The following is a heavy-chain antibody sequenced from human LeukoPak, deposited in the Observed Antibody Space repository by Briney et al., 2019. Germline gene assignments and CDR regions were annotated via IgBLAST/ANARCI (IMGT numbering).Heavy chain of an antibody. D-gene: IGHD1-1*01. V-gene: IGHV3-23*01. Sequence: PGGSLRLSCAASGFTFSSYAMSWVRQAPGKGLEWVSAISGSGGSTYYADSVKGRFTISRDNSKHTLYLQMNSLRAEDTAVYYCAKNEDYYYYYYMDVWGKGTTVTVSS. CDR3: AKNEDYYYYYYMDV. J-gene: IGHJ6*03. CDR1: GFTFSSYA. CDR2: ISGSGGST.